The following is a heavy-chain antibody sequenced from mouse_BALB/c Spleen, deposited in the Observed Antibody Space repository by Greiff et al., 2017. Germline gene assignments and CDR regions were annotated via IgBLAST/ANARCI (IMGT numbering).Heavy chain of an antibody. Sequence: EVQRVESGGGLVQPGGSLKLSCAASGFTFSSYTMSWVRQTPEKRLEWVAYISNGGGSTYYPDTVKGRFTISRDNAKNTLYLQMSSLKSEDTAMYYCARQEAMDYWGQGTSVTVSS. V-gene: IGHV5-12-2*01. CDR3: ARQEAMDY. J-gene: IGHJ4*01. CDR1: GFTFSSYT. CDR2: ISNGGGST.